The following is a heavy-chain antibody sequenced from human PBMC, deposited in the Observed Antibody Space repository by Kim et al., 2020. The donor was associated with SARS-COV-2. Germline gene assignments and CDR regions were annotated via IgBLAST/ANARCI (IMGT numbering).Heavy chain of an antibody. Sequence: YYAGSGRGRFTISRGKSRDTVFLQMNGLRADDTALYFCARRSTGLGGFDYWGQGTLVTVSS. CDR3: ARRSTGLGGFDY. D-gene: IGHD3-10*01. V-gene: IGHV3-23*01. J-gene: IGHJ4*02.